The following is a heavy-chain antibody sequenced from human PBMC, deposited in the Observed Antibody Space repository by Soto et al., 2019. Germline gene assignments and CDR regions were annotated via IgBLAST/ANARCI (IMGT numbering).Heavy chain of an antibody. CDR3: VRGADRYKCGF. CDR2: VHYSGTI. V-gene: IGHV4-31*03. D-gene: IGHD2-21*02. Sequence: QVQVQESGRGLVKPSQTLSLTCTVSSDSIINGFYYWTWIRQHPGKGLEWIGHVHYSGTIYYNPSLRSRVTMSVDTSKHQVSLELSSVTVADTALYYCVRGADRYKCGFWGQGTLVTVSS. CDR1: SDSIINGFYY. J-gene: IGHJ4*02.